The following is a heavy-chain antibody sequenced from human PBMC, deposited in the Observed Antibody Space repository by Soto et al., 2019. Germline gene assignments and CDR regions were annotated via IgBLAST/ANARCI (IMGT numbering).Heavy chain of an antibody. D-gene: IGHD5-12*01. CDR2: FFYSGST. J-gene: IGHJ4*02. CDR3: AREGNLGRWLQPLDF. CDR1: GGSISSSSYY. Sequence: SETLSLTCTVSGGSISSSSYYWGWMRQPPGKGLEWIASFFYSGSTYYNPSLKSRVTISVDTSRNQFSLRLISVTAADTAKYFCAREGNLGRWLQPLDFWGQGTLVTVSS. V-gene: IGHV4-39*07.